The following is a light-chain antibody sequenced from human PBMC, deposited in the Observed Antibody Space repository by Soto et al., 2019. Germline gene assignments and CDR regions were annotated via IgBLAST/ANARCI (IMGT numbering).Light chain of an antibody. CDR3: QSYDTSLSGAGV. Sequence: QSVLTQPPSVSGAPGQRITISCTGSPSNIGAGFDVHWYQQFPGTAPKLLIYGTTSRPSGVPDRFSGSQSGTSASLAITGLQAGDEADYCQSYDTSLSGAGVFGGGTKLTVL. V-gene: IGLV1-40*01. CDR2: GTT. J-gene: IGLJ3*02. CDR1: PSNIGAGFD.